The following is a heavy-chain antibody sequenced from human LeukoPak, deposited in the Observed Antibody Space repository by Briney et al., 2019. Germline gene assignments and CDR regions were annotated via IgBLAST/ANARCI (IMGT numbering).Heavy chain of an antibody. V-gene: IGHV5-51*01. Sequence: GESLKISCKGSGYTFTSYWIAWVRQMPGKGLEWMGIIYPGDSDTRYSPSFQGQVTISADKSINSAYLQWTSLKASDTAMYYCARKERAGSWYFDLWGRGTLVTVSS. CDR3: ARKERAGSWYFDL. CDR2: IYPGDSDT. CDR1: GYTFTSYW. D-gene: IGHD6-25*01. J-gene: IGHJ2*01.